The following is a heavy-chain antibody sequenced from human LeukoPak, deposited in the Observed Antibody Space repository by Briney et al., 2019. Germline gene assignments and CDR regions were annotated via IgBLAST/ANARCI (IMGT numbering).Heavy chain of an antibody. D-gene: IGHD3-22*01. V-gene: IGHV3-30*09. CDR1: GFTFSDYA. Sequence: GRSLRLSCAASGFTFSDYAMHWVRQAPGKGLEWVAVISYDGSNKFYADSVKGRFAISRDNSKNTLYLQMNSLRGCDSAVYYCARPLSNGYFHDSGGYYPYAMDVWGQGTTVTVSS. CDR3: ARPLSNGYFHDSGGYYPYAMDV. CDR2: ISYDGSNK. J-gene: IGHJ6*02.